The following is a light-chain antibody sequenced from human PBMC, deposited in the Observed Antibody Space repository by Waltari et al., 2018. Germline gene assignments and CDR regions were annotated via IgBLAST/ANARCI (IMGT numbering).Light chain of an antibody. Sequence: DIQMTQSPSTLSASVGDRVIFSCRASQSISKWLVWYQQKPGKAPKLLIYKASTLESGVPSRFSGSGSGTEFTLTISSLQPEDFATYYCQQYNSYSLLSFGGGTKVEI. J-gene: IGKJ4*01. V-gene: IGKV1-5*03. CDR2: KAS. CDR1: QSISKW. CDR3: QQYNSYSLLS.